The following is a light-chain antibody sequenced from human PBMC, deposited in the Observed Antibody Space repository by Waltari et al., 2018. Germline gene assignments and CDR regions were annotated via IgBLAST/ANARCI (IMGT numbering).Light chain of an antibody. V-gene: IGKV1-12*01. CDR2: GAS. CDR1: QGIGSW. CDR3: QQANSLVFT. J-gene: IGKJ3*01. Sequence: DIQMTQSPSSISASVGDSVTMTCRASQGIGSWLAWYQQKPGKAPKLLIYGASTLQSGVPSRFSGSGSGTDFILTIRSLQPEDFATYYCQQANSLVFTFGPGTKVDVK.